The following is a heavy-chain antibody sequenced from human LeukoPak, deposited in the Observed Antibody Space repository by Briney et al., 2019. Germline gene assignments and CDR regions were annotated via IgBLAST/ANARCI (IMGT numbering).Heavy chain of an antibody. J-gene: IGHJ4*02. CDR2: IIPIFGIT. D-gene: IGHD5-24*01. V-gene: IGHV1-69*04. CDR3: ARGGGDGYNYRFDY. Sequence: SVKVSCKAAGGTFSSYAISWVRQAPGQGLEWMGRIIPIFGITNYAQKFQGRGTITADKSTSTAYMELSSLRSEDTAVYYCARGGGDGYNYRFDYWGQGTLVTVSS. CDR1: GGTFSSYA.